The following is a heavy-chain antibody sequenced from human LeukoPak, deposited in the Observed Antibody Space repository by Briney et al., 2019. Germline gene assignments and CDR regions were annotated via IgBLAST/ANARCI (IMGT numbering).Heavy chain of an antibody. Sequence: PSETPSLTCEVNGGSFISYYWNWIRQPPGKGLEWIGEINHTGSTKYNPSLERRVTISVDRSKNQFSLRLNSVSAADTAVYYCARGRLSPRACWFDAWSQRNLVTVSS. J-gene: IGHJ5*02. V-gene: IGHV4-34*01. CDR2: INHTGST. CDR1: GGSFISYY. CDR3: ARGRLSPRACWFDA.